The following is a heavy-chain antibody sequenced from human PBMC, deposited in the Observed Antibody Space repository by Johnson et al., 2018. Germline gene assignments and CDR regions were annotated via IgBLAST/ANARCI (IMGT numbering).Heavy chain of an antibody. CDR3: AKANSYLTQYFQD. J-gene: IGHJ1*01. Sequence: QLVQSGGGLVQPGESLRLSCAASGFIFSNYAMAWVRQAPGMGLECVSTITGSGAGTYYADSVKGRFTIPRDNSKNTFYLQMNSLRAEDTAVYYCAKANSYLTQYFQDWGQGTLVTVSS. CDR1: GFIFSNYA. D-gene: IGHD2-21*01. CDR2: ITGSGAGT. V-gene: IGHV3-23*04.